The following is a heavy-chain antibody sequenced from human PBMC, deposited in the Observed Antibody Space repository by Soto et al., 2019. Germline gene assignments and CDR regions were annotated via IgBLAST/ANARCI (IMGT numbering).Heavy chain of an antibody. Sequence: SVKVSCKASGGTFSSYAISWVRQAPGQGLEWMGGIIPIFGTANYAQKFQGRVTITADESTSTAYMELSSLRSEDTAVYYCARFSSSSWYAHYYGMDVWGQGTTVTVSS. CDR2: IIPIFGTA. V-gene: IGHV1-69*13. CDR3: ARFSSSSWYAHYYGMDV. D-gene: IGHD6-13*01. CDR1: GGTFSSYA. J-gene: IGHJ6*02.